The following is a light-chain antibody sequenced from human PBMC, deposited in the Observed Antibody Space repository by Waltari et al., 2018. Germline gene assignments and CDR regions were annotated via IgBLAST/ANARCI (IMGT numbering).Light chain of an antibody. J-gene: IGKJ5*01. Sequence: QLTQSPSSLSASVGDRVTITCRASHDISNYLAWYQQKPGKPPKLRIYAASTLHSGVPSRFSGSGSGTDVILTISSLQPEDFATYHCQQLNEYPFTFGQGTRLDIK. CDR2: AAS. CDR3: QQLNEYPFT. CDR1: HDISNY. V-gene: IGKV1-9*01.